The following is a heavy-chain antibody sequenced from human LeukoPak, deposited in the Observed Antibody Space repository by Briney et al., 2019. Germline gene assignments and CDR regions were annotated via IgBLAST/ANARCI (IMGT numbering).Heavy chain of an antibody. J-gene: IGHJ5*02. CDR1: GGSISSYY. Sequence: SETLSLTCTVSGGSISSYYWSWIRQPPGKGLEWIGYIYYSGSTNYNPSLKSRVTISVDTSKNQFSPKLSSVTAADTAVYYCARRMAAAGSYWFDPWGQGTLVTVSS. D-gene: IGHD6-13*01. V-gene: IGHV4-59*08. CDR3: ARRMAAAGSYWFDP. CDR2: IYYSGST.